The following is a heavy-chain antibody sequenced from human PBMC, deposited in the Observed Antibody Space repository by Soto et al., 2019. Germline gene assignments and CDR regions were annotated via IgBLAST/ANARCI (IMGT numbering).Heavy chain of an antibody. Sequence: ASVKVSCKASGYAFTNFGIHWVRQAPGQRLEWTGWLNAANGDTIYSPRFQGRVTITRDTSASTAYMELSSLRSEDTAVYYCVRRHVSATVIDRVDPWGQGTLVTVSS. V-gene: IGHV1-3*01. D-gene: IGHD6-13*01. CDR3: VRRHVSATVIDRVDP. CDR1: GYAFTNFG. J-gene: IGHJ5*02. CDR2: LNAANGDT.